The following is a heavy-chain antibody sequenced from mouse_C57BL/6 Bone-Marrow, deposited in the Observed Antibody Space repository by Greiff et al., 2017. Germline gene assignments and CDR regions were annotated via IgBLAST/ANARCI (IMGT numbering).Heavy chain of an antibody. D-gene: IGHD4-1*01. CDR3: ARKRELGPFDY. J-gene: IGHJ2*01. CDR1: GYTFTSDW. V-gene: IGHV1-53*01. Sequence: VQLQQPGTELVKPGASVKLSCKASGYTFTSDWMHWVKQRPGQGLEWIGKINPSNGGTNYNEKFKSKDTLTVDKSSSTAYMQLISLTSEDSAVDYCARKRELGPFDYWGQGTTLTVSS. CDR2: INPSNGGT.